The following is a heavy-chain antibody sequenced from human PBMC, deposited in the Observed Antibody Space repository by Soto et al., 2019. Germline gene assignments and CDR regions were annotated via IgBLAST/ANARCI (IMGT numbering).Heavy chain of an antibody. V-gene: IGHV5-51*01. Sequence: HGESLKISCKGSGYNFPNEWIAWVRQMPGQGLEWMGIIYPGDSDTRYSPTVEGQVTISVDKSINTAYLQWASLRASDTGIYYCARLHGSDYSNVGWFDAWGQGTRVTVSS. CDR1: GYNFPNEW. CDR3: ARLHGSDYSNVGWFDA. J-gene: IGHJ5*02. CDR2: IYPGDSDT. D-gene: IGHD4-4*01.